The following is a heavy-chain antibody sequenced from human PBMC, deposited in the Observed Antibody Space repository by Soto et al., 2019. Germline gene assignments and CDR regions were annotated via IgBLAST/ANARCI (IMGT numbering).Heavy chain of an antibody. V-gene: IGHV1-18*01. CDR2: ISGYNGDA. CDR3: AKNGLPPYYYSGLDV. D-gene: IGHD2-2*01. Sequence: QGQLVQSGAEVKMPGAPVKVSCKASGYTFTRYGISWVRQAPGQGLQWMGWISGYNGDANYAQRFQGRVSMTIDISTTTAYMELRTRTSDDTAVYYCAKNGLPPYYYSGLDVWGQGTTVTFSS. CDR1: GYTFTRYG. J-gene: IGHJ6*02.